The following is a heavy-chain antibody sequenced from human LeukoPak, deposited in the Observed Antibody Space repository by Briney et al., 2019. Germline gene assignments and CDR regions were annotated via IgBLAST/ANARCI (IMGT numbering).Heavy chain of an antibody. V-gene: IGHV4-59*01. CDR1: GGSISSYY. CDR2: IYYSGST. Sequence: SETLSLTCTVSGGSISSYYSSWLRHPPGKGLEWIGYIYYSGSTNYNPSLKSRVTISVDTSKNQYSLKLSSVTAADTAVYYCARAAPWFDPWGQGTLVTVSS. J-gene: IGHJ5*02. CDR3: ARAAPWFDP.